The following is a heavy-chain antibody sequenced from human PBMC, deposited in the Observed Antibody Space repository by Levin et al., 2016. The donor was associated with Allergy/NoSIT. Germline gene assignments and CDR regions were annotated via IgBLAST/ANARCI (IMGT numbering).Heavy chain of an antibody. V-gene: IGHV1-69*13. CDR1: GGTFSSYA. CDR2: IIPIFGTA. J-gene: IGHJ3*02. D-gene: IGHD5-24*01. Sequence: ASVKVSCKASGGTFSSYAISWVRQAPGQGLEWMGGIIPIFGTANYAQKFQGRVTITADESTSTAYMELSSLRSEDTAVYYCARDFKHSEMATMADAFDIWGQGTMVTVSS. CDR3: ARDFKHSEMATMADAFDI.